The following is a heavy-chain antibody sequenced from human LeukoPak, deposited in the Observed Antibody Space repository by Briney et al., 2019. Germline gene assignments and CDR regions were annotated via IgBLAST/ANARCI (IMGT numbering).Heavy chain of an antibody. V-gene: IGHV4-59*01. CDR2: IYYSGST. Sequence: PSETLTLSCTASGGSISRYYWNWVRQPPGKGLEWIGYIYYSGSTNYNPSLKSRVTISVDTSKNQFSLKLSSVTAADTAVYFCARGTPWGQFYPWGQGNLVTVSS. CDR3: ARGTPWGQFYP. J-gene: IGHJ5*02. CDR1: GGSISRYY. D-gene: IGHD2/OR15-2a*01.